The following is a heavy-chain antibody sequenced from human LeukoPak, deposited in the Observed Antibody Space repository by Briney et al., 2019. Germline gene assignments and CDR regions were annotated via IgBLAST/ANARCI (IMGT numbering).Heavy chain of an antibody. D-gene: IGHD6-6*01. V-gene: IGHV3-30*03. J-gene: IGHJ6*02. Sequence: GGPLRLSCAASGFTFSSYGMHWVRQAPGKGLEWVAVISYDGSNKYYADSVKGRFTISRDNSKNTLYLQMNSLRAEDTAVYYCARPSSSYYYYGMDVWGQGTTVTVSS. CDR1: GFTFSSYG. CDR2: ISYDGSNK. CDR3: ARPSSSYYYYGMDV.